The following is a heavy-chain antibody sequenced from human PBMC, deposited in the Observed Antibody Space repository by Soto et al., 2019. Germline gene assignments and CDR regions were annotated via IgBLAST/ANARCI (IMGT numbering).Heavy chain of an antibody. V-gene: IGHV3-48*02. D-gene: IGHD3-22*01. CDR2: ISSSSSTI. CDR3: ARDYTYYDSSGYYYRGTYYFDY. J-gene: IGHJ4*02. CDR1: GFTFSSYS. Sequence: EVQLVESGGGLVQPGGSLRLSCAASGFTFSSYSMNWVRQAPGKGLEWVSYISSSSSTIYYADSVKGRFTISRDNAKNSLYLQMNSLRDEDTAVYYCARDYTYYDSSGYYYRGTYYFDYWGQGTLVTVSS.